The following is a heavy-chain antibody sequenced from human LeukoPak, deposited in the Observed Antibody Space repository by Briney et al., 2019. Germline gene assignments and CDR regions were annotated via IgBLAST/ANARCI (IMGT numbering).Heavy chain of an antibody. CDR1: GFTFSSYG. CDR2: IRYDGSNK. J-gene: IGHJ4*02. V-gene: IGHV3-30*02. Sequence: GGSLRLSCAASGFTFSSYGMHWVRRAPGKGLEWVAFIRYDGSNKYYADSVKGRFTISRDNSKNTLYLQMNSLRAEDTAVYYCAKDLRFLEWLPNYFDYWGQGTLVTVSS. D-gene: IGHD3-3*01. CDR3: AKDLRFLEWLPNYFDY.